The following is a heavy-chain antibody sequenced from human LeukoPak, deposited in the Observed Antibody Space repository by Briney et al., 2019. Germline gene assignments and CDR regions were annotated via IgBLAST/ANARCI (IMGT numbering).Heavy chain of an antibody. CDR3: ARHWLDSGTPDRFDY. V-gene: IGHV4-59*08. Sequence: RTSETLSLTCIVSGGSISSYYWSWIRLPPGKGLEWIGHIYHSGSTNYNPSLKSRVTILVDTSKNQFSLKLSSVTAADTAVYYCARHWLDSGTPDRFDYWGQGTLVTVSS. CDR2: IYHSGST. CDR1: GGSISSYY. J-gene: IGHJ4*02. D-gene: IGHD3-10*01.